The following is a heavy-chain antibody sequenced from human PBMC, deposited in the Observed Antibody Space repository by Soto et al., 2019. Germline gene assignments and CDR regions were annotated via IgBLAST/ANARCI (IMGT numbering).Heavy chain of an antibody. V-gene: IGHV3-30*03. D-gene: IGHD1-26*01. Sequence: QVQLVESGGGVVQPGRSLRLSCAASGFTFSSYGMHWVRQAPGKGLEWVAVISYDGSNKYYADSVKGRFTISRDNSKNSLYMQMNSLRAEDTAVYYCARSPYRVSYLAYFDYWVLGTLVTVSS. CDR1: GFTFSSYG. CDR2: ISYDGSNK. CDR3: ARSPYRVSYLAYFDY. J-gene: IGHJ4*02.